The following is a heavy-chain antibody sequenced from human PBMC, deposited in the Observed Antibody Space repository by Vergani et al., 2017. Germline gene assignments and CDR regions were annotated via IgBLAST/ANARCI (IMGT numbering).Heavy chain of an antibody. V-gene: IGHV4-34*01. Sequence: QVQLQQWGGGLLKPSETLSLTCVVNGGSFTSYHWTWIRQSPGEGLEWVGDIDHTGRPDYNPSLKSRLTMSVDNSRNQFSLTLNSVTATDTAIYFCARVNTETNGHLYYYYYVDVWGQGTAVTVS. D-gene: IGHD4-11*01. CDR1: GGSFTSYH. J-gene: IGHJ6*03. CDR3: ARVNTETNGHLYYYYYVDV. CDR2: IDHTGRP.